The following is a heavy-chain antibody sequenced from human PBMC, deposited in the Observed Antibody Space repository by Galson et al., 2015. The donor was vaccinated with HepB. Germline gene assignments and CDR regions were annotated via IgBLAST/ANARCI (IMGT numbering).Heavy chain of an antibody. Sequence: LSLTCAVYGGSFSGYYWSWIRQPPGKGLEWIGEINHSGSTNYNPSLKSRVTISVDTSKNQFSLKLSSVTAADTAVYYCARGWEYYYDSSGPTPFDPWGQGTLVTVSS. CDR3: ARGWEYYYDSSGPTPFDP. J-gene: IGHJ5*02. V-gene: IGHV4-34*01. CDR2: INHSGST. D-gene: IGHD3-22*01. CDR1: GGSFSGYY.